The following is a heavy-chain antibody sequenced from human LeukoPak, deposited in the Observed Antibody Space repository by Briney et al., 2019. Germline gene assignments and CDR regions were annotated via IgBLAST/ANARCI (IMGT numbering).Heavy chain of an antibody. CDR2: INHSGST. CDR3: ARAAAALPGV. D-gene: IGHD6-13*01. Sequence: PSETLSLTCALWGPSFRGYYWSWLRQPPAKGLEWMGEINHSGSTNYNPSLKSRVTISVDTSKNQFPLKLSSVTAADTAVYYCARAAAALPGVWGQGTLVTVSS. CDR1: GPSFRGYY. V-gene: IGHV4-34*01. J-gene: IGHJ4*02.